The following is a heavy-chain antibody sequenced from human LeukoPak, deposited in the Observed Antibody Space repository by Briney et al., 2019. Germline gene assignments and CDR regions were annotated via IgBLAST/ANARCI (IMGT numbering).Heavy chain of an antibody. CDR1: GFTFSSYG. Sequence: GRSLRLSCAASGFTFSSYGMHWVRQAPGKGLEWVAVIWYDGSNKYYADSVKGRFTISRDNSKNTLYLQMNSLRAEDTAVYYCARESGYSYAYDYWGQGTLVTVSS. J-gene: IGHJ4*02. V-gene: IGHV3-33*01. CDR3: ARESGYSYAYDY. CDR2: IWYDGSNK. D-gene: IGHD5-18*01.